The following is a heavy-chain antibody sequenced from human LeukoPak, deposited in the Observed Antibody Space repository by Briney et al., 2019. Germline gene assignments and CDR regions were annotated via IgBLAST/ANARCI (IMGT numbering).Heavy chain of an antibody. CDR1: GFIFNNYW. J-gene: IGHJ4*02. Sequence: GRSLRLSCAASGFIFNNYWMHWVRQTPGERPLWLSRINGDGSSTSYANSVQGRFIISRDNAKNTLYLQMNSLRAEDTAVYYCTRQWHTPSDYWGQGTLVTVSS. CDR3: TRQWHTPSDY. CDR2: INGDGSST. D-gene: IGHD6-19*01. V-gene: IGHV3-74*01.